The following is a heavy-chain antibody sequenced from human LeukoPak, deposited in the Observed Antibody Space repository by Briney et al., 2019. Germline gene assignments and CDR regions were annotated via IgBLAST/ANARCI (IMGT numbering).Heavy chain of an antibody. J-gene: IGHJ4*02. D-gene: IGHD3-22*01. CDR2: IYHSGST. V-gene: IGHV4-38-2*02. CDR3: ARDPGYYDTSGYPAYFEY. CDR1: GYSISSGYY. Sequence: SETLSLTCTVSGYSISSGYYWGWIRQPPGKGLEWIGSIYHSGSTYYNPSLKSRVTISVDTSKNQFSLKLSSVTAADTAVYYCARDPGYYDTSGYPAYFEYWGQGTLVTVSS.